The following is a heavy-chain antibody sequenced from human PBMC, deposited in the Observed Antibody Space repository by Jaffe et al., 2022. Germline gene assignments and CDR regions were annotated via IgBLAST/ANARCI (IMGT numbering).Heavy chain of an antibody. D-gene: IGHD3-9*01. CDR1: GGSISSYY. Sequence: QVQLQESGPGLVKPSETLSLTCTVSGGSISSYYWSWIRQPPGKGLEWIGYIYYSGSTNYNPSLKSRVTISVDTSKNQFSLKLSSVTAADTAVYYCARVPTYYDILTGYYMYWFDPWGQGTLVTVSS. V-gene: IGHV4-59*01. J-gene: IGHJ5*02. CDR3: ARVPTYYDILTGYYMYWFDP. CDR2: IYYSGST.